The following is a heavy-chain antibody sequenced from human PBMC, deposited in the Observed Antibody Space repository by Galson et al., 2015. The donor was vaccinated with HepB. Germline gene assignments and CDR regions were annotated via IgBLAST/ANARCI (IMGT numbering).Heavy chain of an antibody. D-gene: IGHD6-19*01. CDR2: ISGGGGTT. J-gene: IGHJ4*02. CDR1: GLTFSNYG. Sequence: SLRLSCAASGLTFSNYGMNWVRQAPGKGLEWVSGISGGGGTTYYADSVKGRFTISRDNSKNTLFLQMNSLRPEDTAVHFCAKDLDRSGWFDSHYFDFWGQGTLVTVSS. CDR3: AKDLDRSGWFDSHYFDF. V-gene: IGHV3-23*01.